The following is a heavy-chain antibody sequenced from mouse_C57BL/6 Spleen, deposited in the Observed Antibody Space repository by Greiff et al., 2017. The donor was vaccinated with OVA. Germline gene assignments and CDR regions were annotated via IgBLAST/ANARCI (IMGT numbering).Heavy chain of an antibody. Sequence: EVQLQQSGPGLVKPSQSLSLTCSVPGYSITSGYYWNWIRQFPGNKLEWMGYISYDGSNNYNPSLKNRISITRDTSKNQFFLKLNSVTTEDTATYYCARDLGVFDYWGQGTTLTVSS. V-gene: IGHV3-6*01. CDR1: GYSITSGYY. CDR3: ARDLGVFDY. J-gene: IGHJ2*01. CDR2: ISYDGSN. D-gene: IGHD4-1*01.